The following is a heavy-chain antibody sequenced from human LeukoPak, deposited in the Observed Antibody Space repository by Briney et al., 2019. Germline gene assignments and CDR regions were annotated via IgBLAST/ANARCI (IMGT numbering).Heavy chain of an antibody. J-gene: IGHJ4*02. D-gene: IGHD6-6*01. Sequence: SETLSLTCTVSGGSISSYYWSWIRQPPGKGLEWIGYIYNSGSTNYNPSLKSRVTISVDTSKNQFSLKLSSVTAADTAVYYCARADSSSSRVGFDYWGQGTLVTVSS. CDR1: GGSISSYY. CDR3: ARADSSSSRVGFDY. CDR2: IYNSGST. V-gene: IGHV4-59*01.